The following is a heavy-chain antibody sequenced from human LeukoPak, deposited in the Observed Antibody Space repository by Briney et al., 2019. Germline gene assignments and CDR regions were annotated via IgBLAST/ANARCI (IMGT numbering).Heavy chain of an antibody. CDR1: GFTFSDYP. CDR2: ISHDGRNK. Sequence: GGSLRLSCVASGFTFSDYPMYWVRQAPGKGLEWVAVISHDGRNKFYADSVRGRFTVSRDDSKNTLNLQMNSLRPEDTAVYFCAREPAAGPDFMFDPWGQGTLVTVSS. D-gene: IGHD6-13*01. J-gene: IGHJ5*02. V-gene: IGHV3-30*04. CDR3: AREPAAGPDFMFDP.